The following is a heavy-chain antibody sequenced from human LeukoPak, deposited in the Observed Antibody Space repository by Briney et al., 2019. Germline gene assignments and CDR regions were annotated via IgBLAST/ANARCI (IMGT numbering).Heavy chain of an antibody. CDR1: GFTFSSYA. Sequence: PGRSLRLSCAASGFTFSSYAMHWVRQAPGKGLEWVAVVSYDGSNKYYADSVKGRFTISRDNSKNTLYLQMNSLRAEDTAVYYCARSPRYFDWFLDYWGQGTLVTVSS. J-gene: IGHJ4*02. V-gene: IGHV3-30*04. D-gene: IGHD3-9*01. CDR3: ARSPRYFDWFLDY. CDR2: VSYDGSNK.